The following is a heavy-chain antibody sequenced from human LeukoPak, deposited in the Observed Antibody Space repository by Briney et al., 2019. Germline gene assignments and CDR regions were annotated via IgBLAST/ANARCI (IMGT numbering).Heavy chain of an antibody. J-gene: IGHJ3*02. D-gene: IGHD2-15*01. CDR1: GYTFTSYG. CDR3: ASGIKLAQDIPSVGDAFDI. CDR2: ISAYNGNT. Sequence: GASVKVSCKASGYTFTSYGISWVRQAPGQGLEWMGWISAYNGNTNYAQKLQGRITMTTDTSTSTAYMELRSLGSDDTAVYYCASGIKLAQDIPSVGDAFDIWGQGTMVTVSS. V-gene: IGHV1-18*01.